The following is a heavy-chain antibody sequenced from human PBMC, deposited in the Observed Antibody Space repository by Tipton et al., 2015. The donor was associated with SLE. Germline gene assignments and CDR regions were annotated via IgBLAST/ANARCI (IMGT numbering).Heavy chain of an antibody. CDR3: ARDGDAIVGTTGAFDI. V-gene: IGHV4-38-2*02. D-gene: IGHD1-26*01. CDR2: IYHSGNT. J-gene: IGHJ3*02. Sequence: TLSLTCTVSGYSISSDYYWGWIRQPPGKGLTWIGNIYHSGNTYYSPSLRSRLTISIDASKNQFSMSLTSVTAADTAVYYCARDGDAIVGTTGAFDIWGQGTMLTVSS. CDR1: GYSISSDYY.